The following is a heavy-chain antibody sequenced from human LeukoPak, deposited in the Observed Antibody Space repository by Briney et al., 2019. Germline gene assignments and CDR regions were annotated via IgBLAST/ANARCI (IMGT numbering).Heavy chain of an antibody. V-gene: IGHV4-59*08. CDR3: ARRDIRGSRNDAFDI. Sequence: PSETLSLTCTVSGGSISSYYWSWIRQPPGKGPEWIGYIYYSGSTNYNPSLKSRVTISVDTSKNQFSLKLSSVTAADTAVYYCARRDIRGSRNDAFDIWGQGTMVTVSS. CDR1: GGSISSYY. CDR2: IYYSGST. D-gene: IGHD2-15*01. J-gene: IGHJ3*02.